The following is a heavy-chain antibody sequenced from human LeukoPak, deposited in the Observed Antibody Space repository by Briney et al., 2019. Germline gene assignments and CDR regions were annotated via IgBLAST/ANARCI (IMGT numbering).Heavy chain of an antibody. CDR3: ARGGYCSSTSCQALDNFDY. Sequence: GASVKVSCKASGYTFTGYYMHWVRQAPGQGLEWMGRINPNSGGTNYAQKFQGRVTMTRDTSISTAYMELRSLRSDDTAVYYCARGGYCSSTSCQALDNFDYWGQGTLVTVSS. CDR2: INPNSGGT. D-gene: IGHD2-2*03. V-gene: IGHV1-2*06. CDR1: GYTFTGYY. J-gene: IGHJ4*02.